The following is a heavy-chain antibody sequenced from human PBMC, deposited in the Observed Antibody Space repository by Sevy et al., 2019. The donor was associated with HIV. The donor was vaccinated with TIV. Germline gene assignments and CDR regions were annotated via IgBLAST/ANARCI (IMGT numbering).Heavy chain of an antibody. V-gene: IGHV3-74*01. CDR2: ISPDVTST. Sequence: GGSLRLSCEASGFTFTNYWMNWVRQTPGKGLVWVSHISPDVTSTTYADSVKGRFTISRDNAKNTVYLQMNSLRAEDTGVYYCVRDSRQWLSSYDAFAVWGQGTVVTVSS. CDR3: VRDSRQWLSSYDAFAV. CDR1: GFTFTNYW. D-gene: IGHD3-22*01. J-gene: IGHJ3*01.